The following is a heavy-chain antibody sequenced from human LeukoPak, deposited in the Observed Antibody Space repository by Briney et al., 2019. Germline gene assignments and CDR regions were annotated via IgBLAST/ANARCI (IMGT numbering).Heavy chain of an antibody. D-gene: IGHD3-10*01. Sequence: ASVKVSCKASGYTFTSYGISWVRQAPGQGLEWMGWISAYNGNTNYAQKLQGRVTMTTDTSTSTAYMELRNLRSDDTAVYYCAGTRGLDYYYGMDVWGQGTTVTVSS. CDR2: ISAYNGNT. CDR1: GYTFTSYG. CDR3: AGTRGLDYYYGMDV. V-gene: IGHV1-18*01. J-gene: IGHJ6*02.